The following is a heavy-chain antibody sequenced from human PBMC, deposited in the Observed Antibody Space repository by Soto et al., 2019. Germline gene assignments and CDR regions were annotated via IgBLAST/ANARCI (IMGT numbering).Heavy chain of an antibody. CDR2: IYYSGST. CDR3: ARPATGTIQVSGMDV. V-gene: IGHV4-59*08. J-gene: IGHJ6*02. CDR1: GGSISSYY. Sequence: SETLSLTCTVSGGSISSYYWSWIRQPPGKGLEWIGYIYYSGSTNYNPSLKSRVTISVDTSKNQFSLKLSSVTAADTAVYYCARPATGTIQVSGMDVWGQGTTVTVSS. D-gene: IGHD1-1*01.